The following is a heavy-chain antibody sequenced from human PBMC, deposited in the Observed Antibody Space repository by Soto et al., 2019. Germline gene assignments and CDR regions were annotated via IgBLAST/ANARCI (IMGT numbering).Heavy chain of an antibody. CDR2: IKGDGSYT. D-gene: IGHD2-2*01. CDR1: GFTFSDHW. J-gene: IGHJ3*02. V-gene: IGHV3-74*01. CDR3: ARLGSTNTFDI. Sequence: GESLKISCAASGFTFSDHWMHWVRQVPGKGLVWVSRIKGDGSYTNYADSVKGRFTIIRDNAKNTLYLQMNSLRAEDTAVYYCARLGSTNTFDIWGLGTKVTVSS.